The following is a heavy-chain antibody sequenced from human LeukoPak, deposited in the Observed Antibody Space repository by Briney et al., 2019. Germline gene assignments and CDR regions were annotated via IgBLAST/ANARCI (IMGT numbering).Heavy chain of an antibody. CDR3: AKRSSSSWNYYGMDV. CDR1: GFTFSNYG. CDR2: ISYDGINK. V-gene: IGHV3-30*18. D-gene: IGHD6-13*01. Sequence: GGSLRLSCAASGFTFSNYGIHWVRQAPGKGLEWVAVISYDGINKYYADSVKGRFTISRDNSKNTLYLQMNSLRAEDTAVYYCAKRSSSSWNYYGMDVWGQGTTVTVSS. J-gene: IGHJ6*02.